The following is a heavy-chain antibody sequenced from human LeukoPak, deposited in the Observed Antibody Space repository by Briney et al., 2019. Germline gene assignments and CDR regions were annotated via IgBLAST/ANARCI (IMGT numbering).Heavy chain of an antibody. CDR2: IYTGGNT. V-gene: IGHV4-4*07. Sequence: SETLSLTCTVSGVSVMNNFWAWIRQPAGKGLEWVGRIYTGGNTNYNPSLKSRVTISVDTSKNRFSLNLTSVTAADTAIYYCARDHGLLRALDPWGQGTLVTVSS. D-gene: IGHD3/OR15-3a*01. CDR1: GVSVMNNF. J-gene: IGHJ5*02. CDR3: ARDHGLLRALDP.